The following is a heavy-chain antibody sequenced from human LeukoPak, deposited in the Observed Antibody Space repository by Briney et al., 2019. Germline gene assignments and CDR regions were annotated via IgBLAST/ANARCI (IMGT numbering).Heavy chain of an antibody. CDR1: GFTFDDYA. D-gene: IGHD6-13*01. CDR3: AKDISSSAHWYFDL. J-gene: IGHJ2*01. Sequence: GRSLRLSCAASGFTFDDYAMHWVRQAPGKGLEWVSGISWNSGSIGYADSVKGRFTISRDNAKNSLYLQMNSLRAEDTALYYCAKDISSSAHWYFDLWGRGTLVTVSS. CDR2: ISWNSGSI. V-gene: IGHV3-9*01.